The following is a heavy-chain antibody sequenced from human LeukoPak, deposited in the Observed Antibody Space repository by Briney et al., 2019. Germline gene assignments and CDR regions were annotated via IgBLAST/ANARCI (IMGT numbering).Heavy chain of an antibody. CDR2: IYYSGST. J-gene: IGHJ6*03. D-gene: IGHD4-23*01. CDR1: GGSISSYY. V-gene: IGHV4-59*01. CDR3: AATTVVTGDYYYYMDV. Sequence: SETLSLTCTVSGGSISSYYWSWIRQPPGKGLEWIGYIYYSGSTNYNPSLKSRVTISVDTSKNQFSLKLSSVTAADTAVYYCAATTVVTGDYYYYMDVWGKGTTVTVSS.